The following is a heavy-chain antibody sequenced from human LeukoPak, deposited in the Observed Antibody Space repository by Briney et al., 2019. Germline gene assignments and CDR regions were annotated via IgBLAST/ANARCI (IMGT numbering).Heavy chain of an antibody. D-gene: IGHD4-11*01. Sequence: SETLSLTCTVSGGSISNYYWSWIRQPPGKGLEWIGYIYYSGSTNYNPSLKSRVTISVDTSKNQFSLKLSSVTAADTAVYYCARDKGNNIDYSNYQDAFDIWGQGTMVTVSS. J-gene: IGHJ3*02. CDR3: ARDKGNNIDYSNYQDAFDI. V-gene: IGHV4-59*01. CDR1: GGSISNYY. CDR2: IYYSGST.